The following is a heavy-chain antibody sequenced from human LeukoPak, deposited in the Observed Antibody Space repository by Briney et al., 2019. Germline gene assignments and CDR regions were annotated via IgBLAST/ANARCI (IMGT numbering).Heavy chain of an antibody. CDR3: ARQSGNYGEWEDY. D-gene: IGHD1-26*01. CDR1: GGSFSGYY. Sequence: SETLSLTCAVYGGSFSGYYWTWIRKPPGKGLEWIGEINHSGSTNYNPSLKSRVTISVDTSKNQFSLKLSSVTAADTAVYYCARQSGNYGEWEDYWGQGTLVTVSS. V-gene: IGHV4-34*01. CDR2: INHSGST. J-gene: IGHJ4*02.